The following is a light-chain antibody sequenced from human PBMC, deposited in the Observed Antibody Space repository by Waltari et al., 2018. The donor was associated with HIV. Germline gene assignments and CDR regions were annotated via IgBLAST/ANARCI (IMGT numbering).Light chain of an antibody. J-gene: IGKJ2*01. V-gene: IGKV1-5*03. CDR1: QNVYSW. CDR2: KAS. Sequence: IQMTQSPSILSASVGDRITITCRASQNVYSWLAWYQQRPGRAPKLLIYKASILEYGVPARFSGSGSGTNFTLTINSLHPDDFATYYCQQYNSDFYTFGLGTRLDLK. CDR3: QQYNSDFYT.